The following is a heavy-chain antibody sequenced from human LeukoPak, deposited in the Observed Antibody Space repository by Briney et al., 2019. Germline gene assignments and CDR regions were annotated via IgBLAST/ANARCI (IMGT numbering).Heavy chain of an antibody. CDR2: LYYSGST. J-gene: IGHJ4*02. D-gene: IGHD3-3*01. V-gene: IGHV4-59*01. CDR1: GGSISSYY. Sequence: SETPSLTCTVSGGSISSYYWSWIRQPPGKGLEWIGYLYYSGSTNYNPSLKSRVTISVDTSKNQFSLKLSSVTAADTAVYYCARAISYWQFDYWGQGTLVTVSS. CDR3: ARAISYWQFDY.